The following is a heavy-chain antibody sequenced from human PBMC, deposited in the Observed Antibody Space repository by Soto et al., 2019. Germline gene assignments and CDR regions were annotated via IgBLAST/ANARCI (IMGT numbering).Heavy chain of an antibody. CDR2: IHAGNGNT. J-gene: IGHJ6*02. CDR3: ARRGIASIHYCDMDF. Sequence: SVRSECRRSGKKCTSRGLPCDYKNPGQRLEWMEWIHAGNGNTNYSQKFQGRVTIIRDTSASTADMELSSLRSEDTAVYYCARRGIASIHYCDMDFGGQVNRATVS. V-gene: IGHV1-3*01. D-gene: IGHD2-21*01. CDR1: GKKCTSRG.